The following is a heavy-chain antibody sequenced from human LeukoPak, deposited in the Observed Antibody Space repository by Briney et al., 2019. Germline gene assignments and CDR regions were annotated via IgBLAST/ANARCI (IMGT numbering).Heavy chain of an antibody. CDR2: IKEDGSEQ. J-gene: IGHJ4*02. CDR3: ARDRRGKDY. Sequence: PGGSLRLSCAASGFTFRNYVLNWVRQPPGKGLEWVANIKEDGSEQYYVDSVKGRFTISRDNAKNLLYLQMNSLRAEDTAVYYCARDRRGKDYWGQGTLVTVSS. V-gene: IGHV3-7*01. CDR1: GFTFRNYV. D-gene: IGHD3-10*01.